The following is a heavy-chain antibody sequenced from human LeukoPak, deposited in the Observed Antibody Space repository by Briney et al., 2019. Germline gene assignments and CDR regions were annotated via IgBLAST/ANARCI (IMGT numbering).Heavy chain of an antibody. CDR3: ARASYYDSSGYSYFDY. CDR2: IYYSGST. Sequence: SETLSLTCTVSGGSISSYYWSWIRQPPGKGLEWIGYIYYSGSTNYNPSLKSRVTISVDTSKNQFSLKLSSVTAADTAVYYCARASYYDSSGYSYFDYWGQGTLVTVSS. V-gene: IGHV4-59*01. D-gene: IGHD3-22*01. CDR1: GGSISSYY. J-gene: IGHJ4*02.